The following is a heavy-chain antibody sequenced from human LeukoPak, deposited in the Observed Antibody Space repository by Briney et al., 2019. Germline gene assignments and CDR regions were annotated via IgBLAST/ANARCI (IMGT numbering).Heavy chain of an antibody. J-gene: IGHJ5*02. CDR2: IYTSGDT. CDR1: GVSISSCY. D-gene: IGHD4-17*01. CDR3: ARDTVTFDP. Sequence: MASETLSLTCTVSGVSISSCYWSWIRQPAGKGLEWIGRIYTSGDTNYNPSLKSRVTMSVDTSKNQFSLRLSSVTAADTAVYYCARDTVTFDPWGQGTLVTVSS. V-gene: IGHV4-4*07.